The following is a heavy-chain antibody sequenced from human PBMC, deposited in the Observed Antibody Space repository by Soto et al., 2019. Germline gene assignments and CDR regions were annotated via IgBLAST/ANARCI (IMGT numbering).Heavy chain of an antibody. CDR2: IHVTGNT. CDR1: GGSMNNYL. CDR3: ARGPFFARYQPFDA. J-gene: IGHJ4*02. D-gene: IGHD1-20*01. V-gene: IGHV4-59*01. Sequence: KPSETLSLTCTVSGGSMNNYLWSWIRQTPGDGLEWIGYIHVTGNTYHNPSLKSPVTISIDASKTQFFLTLTSVTAADTAVYYCARGPFFARYQPFDAWGRGSLVTVSA.